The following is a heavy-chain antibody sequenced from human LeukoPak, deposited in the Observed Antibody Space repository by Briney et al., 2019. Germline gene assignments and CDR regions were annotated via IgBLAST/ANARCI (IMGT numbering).Heavy chain of an antibody. J-gene: IGHJ4*02. CDR2: IYYTGST. D-gene: IGHD6-13*01. Sequence: SETLSLACSVSGSSISTNGYYWGWIRQSPGKGLEWIGSIYYTGSTYYNPSLKSRVTVSVDTSRNQFSLKLSSMTAADTAVYYCARLAAAGDFDCWGQGTLVTVSS. V-gene: IGHV4-39*01. CDR3: ARLAAAGDFDC. CDR1: GSSISTNGYY.